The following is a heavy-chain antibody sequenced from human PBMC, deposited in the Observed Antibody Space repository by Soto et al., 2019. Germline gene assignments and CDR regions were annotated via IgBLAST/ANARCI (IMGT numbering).Heavy chain of an antibody. D-gene: IGHD1-26*01. J-gene: IGHJ5*02. CDR1: GGSISSYY. CDR3: ARDFGLLRESWLDP. Sequence: PSETLSLTCTVSGGSISSYYWSWIRQPPGKGLEWIGYIYYSGSTNYNPSLKSRVTISVDTSKNQFSPKLSSVTAADTAVYYCARDFGLLRESWLDPWGQGTLVTVSS. V-gene: IGHV4-59*01. CDR2: IYYSGST.